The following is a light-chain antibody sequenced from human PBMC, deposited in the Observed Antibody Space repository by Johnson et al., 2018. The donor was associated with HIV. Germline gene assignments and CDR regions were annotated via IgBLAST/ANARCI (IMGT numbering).Light chain of an antibody. Sequence: QSVLTQPPSVSAAPGQKVTISCSGSSSNIGNNYVSWYQQLPGTAPKLLIYENTKRPSGIPDRFSGSKSGTSATLGITGLQTGDEADYYCGTWDTSLSAGVVFGSGIKVTVL. CDR1: SSNIGNNY. V-gene: IGLV1-51*02. J-gene: IGLJ1*01. CDR2: ENT. CDR3: GTWDTSLSAGVV.